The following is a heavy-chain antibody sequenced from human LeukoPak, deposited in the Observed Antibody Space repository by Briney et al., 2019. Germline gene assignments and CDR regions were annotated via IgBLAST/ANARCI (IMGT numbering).Heavy chain of an antibody. J-gene: IGHJ4*02. CDR1: GGSISNYY. V-gene: IGHV4-59*01. D-gene: IGHD1-26*01. CDR2: ICYSGST. CDR3: ARVRPKEGIVGATYTDY. Sequence: PSETLSLTCTVSGGSISNYYWSWIRQPPGKGLELIGYICYSGSTNYNPSLKSRVTISVDTSKNQFSLKLSSVTAADTALYYCARVRPKEGIVGATYTDYWGQGTLVTVSS.